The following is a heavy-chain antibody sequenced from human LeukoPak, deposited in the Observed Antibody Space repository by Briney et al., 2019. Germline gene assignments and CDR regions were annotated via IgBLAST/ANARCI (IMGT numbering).Heavy chain of an antibody. CDR2: IYYSGST. J-gene: IGHJ4*02. Sequence: SESLSLTCTVPDGSISTGGDYWSWIRQHPGKGLDWIGYIYYSGSTYYNPSLKSRVAISVDTSKNQFSLKLSSVTAADTAVYYCARDPIYSNYFDYWGQGTLVTVSS. CDR3: ARDPIYSNYFDY. D-gene: IGHD4-11*01. CDR1: DGSISTGGDY. V-gene: IGHV4-31*03.